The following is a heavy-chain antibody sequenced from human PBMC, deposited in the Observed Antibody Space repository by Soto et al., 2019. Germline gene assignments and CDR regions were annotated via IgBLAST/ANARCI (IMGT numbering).Heavy chain of an antibody. Sequence: LVESGGGLVQPGGSLRLSCAASGFTVSNNYMSWVRQAPGKGLEWVSLIYSGGSTHYADSVKGRFTISRDNSKNTLYLQMSRLRVEDTAVYYCAGYSHKGDWGQGTLVTVS. V-gene: IGHV3-66*01. J-gene: IGHJ4*02. CDR3: AGYSHKGD. CDR1: GFTVSNNY. CDR2: IYSGGST. D-gene: IGHD1-26*01.